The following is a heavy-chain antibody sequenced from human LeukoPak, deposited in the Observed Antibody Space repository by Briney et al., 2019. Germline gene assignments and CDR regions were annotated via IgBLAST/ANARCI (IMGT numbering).Heavy chain of an antibody. CDR3: AREPPESYYFDY. V-gene: IGHV1-46*01. Sequence: GASVKVSCKASGYTFSDFYVHWVRQAPGQGVEWMGIIKVSGGRTEYAQKFQGRVTMTRDMSTSTVYMELNNLRSEDTAVYYCAREPPESYYFDYWGQGTLVTVSS. CDR1: GYTFSDFY. CDR2: IKVSGGRT. J-gene: IGHJ4*02.